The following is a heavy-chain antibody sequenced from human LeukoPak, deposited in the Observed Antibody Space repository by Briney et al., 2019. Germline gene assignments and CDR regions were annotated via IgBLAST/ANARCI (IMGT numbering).Heavy chain of an antibody. CDR1: GFTFSGYA. J-gene: IGHJ6*03. V-gene: IGHV3-64*01. Sequence: GGSLRLSCAASGFTFSGYAMHWVRQAPGKGLEYVSVITSNGGSTYYANSVKGRFTISRDNSKNTLYLQMGSLSAEDMAVYYCARIRGRECTNTNCQCGYMDVWGKGTTVTVSS. D-gene: IGHD2-2*01. CDR2: ITSNGGST. CDR3: ARIRGRECTNTNCQCGYMDV.